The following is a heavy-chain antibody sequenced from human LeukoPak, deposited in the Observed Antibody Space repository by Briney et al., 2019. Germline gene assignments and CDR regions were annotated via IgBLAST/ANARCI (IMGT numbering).Heavy chain of an antibody. CDR1: GYCFTSYW. V-gene: IGHV5-51*01. CDR2: IYPGDSDT. Sequence: GDSLKISCKGSGYCFTSYWIGWVRQMPGKGLEWMGIIYPGDSDTRYSPSFQGQVTISADKSLSTPYLQWSSLKASDTAMYYCARGSGSYHTAYMNWGQGSPVTVSS. CDR3: ARGSGSYHTAYMN. J-gene: IGHJ4*02. D-gene: IGHD1-26*01.